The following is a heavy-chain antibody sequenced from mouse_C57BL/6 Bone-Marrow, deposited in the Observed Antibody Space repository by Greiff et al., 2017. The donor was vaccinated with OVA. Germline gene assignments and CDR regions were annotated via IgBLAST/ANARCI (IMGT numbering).Heavy chain of an antibody. J-gene: IGHJ2*01. CDR3: ARWSTYFDY. Sequence: VQLQQSGPELVKPGASVKISCKASGYTFTDYYMNWVKQSHGKSLEWIGDINPNNGGTSYNQKFKGKATLTVDKSSSTAYMERRSLTSEDSAVYYCARWSTYFDYWGQGTTLTVSS. CDR2: INPNNGGT. CDR1: GYTFTDYY. D-gene: IGHD5-1*01. V-gene: IGHV1-26*01.